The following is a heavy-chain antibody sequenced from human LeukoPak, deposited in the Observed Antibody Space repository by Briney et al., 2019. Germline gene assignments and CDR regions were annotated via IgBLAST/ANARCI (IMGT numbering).Heavy chain of an antibody. V-gene: IGHV4-59*08. CDR3: ASSPSYYDRRGGLHWFDP. J-gene: IGHJ5*02. CDR1: GGSISGYY. Sequence: SETLSLTCTVSGGSISGYYWSWIRQPPGKGLEWIGYIYYSGSTTYNPSLKSRVTISVDTSKNQFSLKLSSVTAADTAVYYCASSPSYYDRRGGLHWFDPWGQGTLVTVSS. CDR2: IYYSGST. D-gene: IGHD3-22*01.